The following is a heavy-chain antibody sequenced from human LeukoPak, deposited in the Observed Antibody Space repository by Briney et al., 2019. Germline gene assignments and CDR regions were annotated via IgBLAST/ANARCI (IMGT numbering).Heavy chain of an antibody. J-gene: IGHJ4*02. V-gene: IGHV3-53*01. CDR2: IYSGGNT. Sequence: GGSLRLSCAASGFTVSSNYVSWVRQAPGKGLEWVSVIYSGGNTYYADSVKGRFTISRDNSKNTVYLQMNSLRAEDTAVYYCASGWVRLGYCSGGSCHVNYWGQGTLVTVFS. CDR1: GFTVSSNY. CDR3: ASGWVRLGYCSGGSCHVNY. D-gene: IGHD2-15*01.